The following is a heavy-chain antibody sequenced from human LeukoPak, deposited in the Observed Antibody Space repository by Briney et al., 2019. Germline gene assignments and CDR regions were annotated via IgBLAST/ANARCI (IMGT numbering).Heavy chain of an antibody. CDR3: ARRQLGPRLWDAFDV. J-gene: IGHJ3*01. V-gene: IGHV3-48*04. CDR1: GFTFSIYT. D-gene: IGHD7-27*01. CDR2: ISSTSVNI. Sequence: PGGSLRLSCAASGFTFSIYTMNWVRQAPGKGLEWVSYISSTSVNIDYADSVKGRFTISRDNAKNSLYLQMNSLRAEDTAVYYCARRQLGPRLWDAFDVWGQGTMVTVSS.